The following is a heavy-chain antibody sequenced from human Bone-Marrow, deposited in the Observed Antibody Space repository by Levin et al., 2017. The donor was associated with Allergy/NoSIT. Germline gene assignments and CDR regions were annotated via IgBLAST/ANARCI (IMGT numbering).Heavy chain of an antibody. D-gene: IGHD3-22*01. CDR3: VKDVNYYHTSGYFDS. Sequence: GGSLRLSCAASGFIFNNYAMNWVRQAPGEGLEWVSVISSSGHSTDYADSVKGRFTISRDNSNNTLYLQMSSLRAEDTAVYYCVKDVNYYHTSGYFDSWGQGTLATVSS. CDR1: GFIFNNYA. V-gene: IGHV3-23*01. CDR2: ISSSGHST. J-gene: IGHJ4*02.